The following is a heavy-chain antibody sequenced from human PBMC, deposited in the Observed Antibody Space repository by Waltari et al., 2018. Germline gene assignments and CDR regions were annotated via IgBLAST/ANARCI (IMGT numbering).Heavy chain of an antibody. J-gene: IGHJ4*02. CDR1: GFTFSSYA. D-gene: IGHD2-15*01. CDR2: ISGSGGST. Sequence: EVQLLESGGGLVQPGGSLRLSCAASGFTFSSYAMSWVRQAPGKGLEWVSAISGSGGSTYYADSVKGRFTISRDNSKNTLYLQMNSLRAEDTAVYYCAKFDLSRVVVAAMPHYFDYWGQGTLVTVSS. V-gene: IGHV3-23*01. CDR3: AKFDLSRVVVAAMPHYFDY.